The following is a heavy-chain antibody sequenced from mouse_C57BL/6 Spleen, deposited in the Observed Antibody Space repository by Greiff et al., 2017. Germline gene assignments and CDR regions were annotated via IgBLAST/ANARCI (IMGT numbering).Heavy chain of an antibody. V-gene: IGHV1-15*01. D-gene: IGHD4-1*01. Sequence: QVQLQQSGAELVRPGASVTLSCKASGYTFTDYEMHWVKQTPVHGLEWIGAIDPETGGTAYNQKFKGKAILTADKSSSTAYMELRSLTSEDSAVYYCTASVTGTYYCDYGGQGTTLTVSS. CDR3: TASVTGTYYCDY. CDR1: GYTFTDYE. CDR2: IDPETGGT. J-gene: IGHJ2*01.